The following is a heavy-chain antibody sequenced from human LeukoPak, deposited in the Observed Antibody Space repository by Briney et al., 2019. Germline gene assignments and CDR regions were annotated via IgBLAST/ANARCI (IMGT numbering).Heavy chain of an antibody. Sequence: SETLSLTCTVSGDSITSSLYYWGWIRQPPGKGLEWIGYIYYSGSTNYNPSLKSRVTISVDTSKNQFSLKLSSVTAADTAVYYCARGEMATIEDAFDIWGQGTMVTVSS. CDR2: IYYSGST. CDR3: ARGEMATIEDAFDI. V-gene: IGHV4-61*05. CDR1: GDSITSSLYY. J-gene: IGHJ3*02. D-gene: IGHD5-24*01.